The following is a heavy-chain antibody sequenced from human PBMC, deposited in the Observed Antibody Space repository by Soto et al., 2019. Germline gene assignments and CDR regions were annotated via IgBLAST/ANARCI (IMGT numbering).Heavy chain of an antibody. CDR2: ISGSGGST. CDR1: GFTFSGYA. V-gene: IGHV3-23*01. J-gene: IGHJ5*02. Sequence: GGSLRLSCAASGFTFSGYAMSWVRQAPGKGLEWVSAISGSGGSTYYADSVKGRFTISRDNSKNTLYLQMNSLRAEDTAVYYCANSRLRQWGYSSSWSTTEFDPWGQGTLVTVSS. D-gene: IGHD6-13*01. CDR3: ANSRLRQWGYSSSWSTTEFDP.